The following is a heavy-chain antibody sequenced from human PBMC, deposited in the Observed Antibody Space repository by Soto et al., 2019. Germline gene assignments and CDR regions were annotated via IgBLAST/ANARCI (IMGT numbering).Heavy chain of an antibody. CDR1: GGSISSYS. J-gene: IGHJ6*02. V-gene: IGHV4-4*07. Sequence: PSETLSLTCTVSGGSISSYSWSWIRQPAGKGLEWIGRIYTSGSTNYNPSIKSRVTISVDTSKNQYSLKLSYVTAAATAVYYCARERDYDFWSGQYGMDVWGQGTLVTVSS. CDR2: IYTSGST. D-gene: IGHD3-3*01. CDR3: ARERDYDFWSGQYGMDV.